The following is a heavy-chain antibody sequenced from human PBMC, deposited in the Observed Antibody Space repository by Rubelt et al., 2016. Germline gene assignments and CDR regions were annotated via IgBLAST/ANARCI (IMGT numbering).Heavy chain of an antibody. CDR1: GGSISSYY. J-gene: IGHJ6*03. CDR2: IYYSGST. V-gene: IGHV4-59*01. CDR3: AREVWFGELFMDV. D-gene: IGHD3-10*01. Sequence: GTLSLTCTVSGGSISSYYWSWIRQPPGKGLEWIGYIYYSGSTNYNPSLKSRVTISVDTSKSQFSLKLSSVTAADTAVYYCAREVWFGELFMDVWGKGTTVTVSS.